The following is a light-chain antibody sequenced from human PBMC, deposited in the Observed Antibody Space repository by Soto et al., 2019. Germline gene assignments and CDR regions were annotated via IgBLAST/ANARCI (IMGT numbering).Light chain of an antibody. CDR1: QGISNY. J-gene: IGKJ3*01. Sequence: DIQMTQSPSSLAASVGDRVTISCRASQGISNYLASYQQKPGKAPKLLIYATSTLQSGVSSRFTGSGSGTDFTLTISSLQPEDVATYYCQKYNWPPFTFGPGTKVDI. CDR2: ATS. V-gene: IGKV1-27*01. CDR3: QKYNWPPFT.